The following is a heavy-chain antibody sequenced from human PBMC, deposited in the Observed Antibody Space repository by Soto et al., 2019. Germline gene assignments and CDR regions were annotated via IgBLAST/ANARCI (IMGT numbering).Heavy chain of an antibody. CDR1: GFTFSGSA. V-gene: IGHV3-73*02. D-gene: IGHD6-13*01. CDR2: IRSKANSYAT. J-gene: IGHJ6*02. CDR3: TRPGYSNYYYYGMDV. Sequence: EVQLVESGGGLVQPGWSLKLSCAASGFTFSGSAMHGVRQASGKGLEWVGRIRSKANSYATAYAASVKGRFTISRDDSKTTAYLQMNSLKTEDTAVYYCTRPGYSNYYYYGMDVWGQGTTVTVSS.